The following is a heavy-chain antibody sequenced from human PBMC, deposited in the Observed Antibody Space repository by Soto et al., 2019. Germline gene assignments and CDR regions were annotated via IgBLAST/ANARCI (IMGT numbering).Heavy chain of an antibody. J-gene: IGHJ2*01. V-gene: IGHV4-4*07. CDR1: GGSTSGKY. CDR2: IYSSGRT. Sequence: EHLQESGPGVVKASETLSLTCSLSGGSTSGKYWSWIRQSAGKGLEWIGRIYSSGRTHYNPSLGSRVSMSVAQNSFSLRLTSVTAEDTAIYYCARDFDVNTALDYWYFALWGRGTQVSVSS. CDR3: ARDFDVNTALDYWYFAL. D-gene: IGHD3-9*01.